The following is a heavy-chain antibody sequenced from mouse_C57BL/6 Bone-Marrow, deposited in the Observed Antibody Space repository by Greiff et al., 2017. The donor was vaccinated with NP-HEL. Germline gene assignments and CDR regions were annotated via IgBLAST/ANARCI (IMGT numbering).Heavy chain of an antibody. CDR3: ARLDY. V-gene: IGHV5-6*01. CDR1: GFTFSSYG. CDR2: ISSGGSYT. J-gene: IGHJ2*01. Sequence: EVKVVESGGDLVKPGGSLKLSCAASGFTFSSYGMSWVRQTPDKRLEWVATISSGGSYTYYPDSVKGRFTISRDNANNTLYLQMSSLKSEDTAMYYCARLDYWGQGTTLTVSS.